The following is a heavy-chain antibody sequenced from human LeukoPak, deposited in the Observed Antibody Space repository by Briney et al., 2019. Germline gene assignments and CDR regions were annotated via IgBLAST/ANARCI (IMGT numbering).Heavy chain of an antibody. Sequence: TETLSFTCTVSGGSVSSHYWNWIRQPPGEGLEWIGYIYYTGSTNYNPSLKSRVTISLDTSKNQFSLKLRSVTAADTAVYYCARRVVVVTANDKSDAFDMWGQGTVVTVSS. V-gene: IGHV4-59*02. CDR1: GGSVSSHY. CDR2: IYYTGST. CDR3: ARRVVVVTANDKSDAFDM. J-gene: IGHJ3*02. D-gene: IGHD2-21*02.